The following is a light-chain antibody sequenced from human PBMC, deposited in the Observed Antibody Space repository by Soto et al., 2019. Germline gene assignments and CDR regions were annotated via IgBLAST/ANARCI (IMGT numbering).Light chain of an antibody. Sequence: GDRVTITCQASQDISNYLNLYQQKPGKAPKLLIYDASNLETGVPSRFSGSGSGTDFTLTISSLQPEDFAVYYCHKYYKWPLNFGGGTKVDIK. CDR3: HKYYKWPLN. J-gene: IGKJ4*01. CDR1: QDISNY. V-gene: IGKV1-33*01. CDR2: DAS.